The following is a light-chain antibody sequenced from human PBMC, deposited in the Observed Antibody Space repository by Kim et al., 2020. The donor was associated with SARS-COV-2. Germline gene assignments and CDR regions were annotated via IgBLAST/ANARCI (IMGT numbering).Light chain of an antibody. CDR3: QQYYNWPRT. CDR1: QTVSSS. J-gene: IGKJ1*01. Sequence: VSPGERVPRSCRASQTVSSSLAWYQQKPGQAPRLLIYGASARATGTPARFSGSASGTEFTLTISSLQSEDFAVYYCQQYYNWPRTFGQGTKVDIK. V-gene: IGKV3-15*01. CDR2: GAS.